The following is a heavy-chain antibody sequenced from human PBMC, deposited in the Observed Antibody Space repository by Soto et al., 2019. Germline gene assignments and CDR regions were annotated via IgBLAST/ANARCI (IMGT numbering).Heavy chain of an antibody. CDR2: INPSGGST. V-gene: IGHV1-46*01. J-gene: IGHJ4*02. CDR3: ARDVSGYSYGYPPGY. CDR1: GYTFTSYY. D-gene: IGHD5-18*01. Sequence: QVQLVQSGAEVKKPGASVKVSCKASGYTFTSYYMHWVRQAPGQGLEWMGIINPSGGSTSYAQKFQGRVTMTRDTSTSTVYMELSSLRSEDTAVCYCARDVSGYSYGYPPGYWGQGTLVTVSS.